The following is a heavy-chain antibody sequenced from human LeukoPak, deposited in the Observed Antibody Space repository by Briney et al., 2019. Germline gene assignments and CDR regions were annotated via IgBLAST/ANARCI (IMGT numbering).Heavy chain of an antibody. CDR2: IRSGGGNT. D-gene: IGHD3-10*02. V-gene: IGHV3-23*01. CDR1: GFTFSAYA. J-gene: IGHJ6*03. CDR3: AKGMIGTGSVYYYYMDV. Sequence: SGGSLRLSCAASGFTFSAYAMSWVRQAPGKGLEWVSAIRSGGGNTFYADSVKGRFTISRDNSKNTLYLQMNSLRAEDTAVYYCAKGMIGTGSVYYYYMDVWGKGTTVTVSS.